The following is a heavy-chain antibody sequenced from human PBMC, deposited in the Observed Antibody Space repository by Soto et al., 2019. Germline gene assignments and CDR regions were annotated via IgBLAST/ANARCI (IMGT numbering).Heavy chain of an antibody. CDR2: IYYSGST. V-gene: IGHV4-31*03. Sequence: PSETLSLTCTVSGGSISRVGYYWSWVRQHPGKGLEWIGYIYYSGSTYYSPSLKSRVTISVDTSKNQFSLKLSSVTAADTAVYNCAREIAVAGDPYYYYGMDVWGQGTTVTVSS. D-gene: IGHD6-19*01. J-gene: IGHJ6*02. CDR3: AREIAVAGDPYYYYGMDV. CDR1: GGSISRVGYY.